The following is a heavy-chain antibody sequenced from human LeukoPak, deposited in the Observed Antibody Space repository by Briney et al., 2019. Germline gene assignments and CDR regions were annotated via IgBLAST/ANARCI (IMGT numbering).Heavy chain of an antibody. CDR1: GGSISSGDYY. Sequence: PSQTLSLTCTVSGGSISSGDYYWSRIRQPPGKGLEWIGYIYYSGSTYYNPSLKSRVTISVDTSKNQFSLKLNSVTAADTAVYYCARDRNYYGSGSYSFGWFDPWGQGTLVTVSS. CDR3: ARDRNYYGSGSYSFGWFDP. J-gene: IGHJ5*02. V-gene: IGHV4-30-4*08. D-gene: IGHD3-10*01. CDR2: IYYSGST.